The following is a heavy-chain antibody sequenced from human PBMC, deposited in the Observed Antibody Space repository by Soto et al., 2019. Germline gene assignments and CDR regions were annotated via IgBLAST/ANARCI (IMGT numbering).Heavy chain of an antibody. J-gene: IGHJ3*02. CDR2: IYSGGST. Sequence: LRLSCAASGFTVSSNYMSWVRQAPGKGLEWVSVIYSGGSTYYADSVKGRFTISRHNSKNTLYLQMNSLRAEDTAVYYCAREIDCSGGSCYSWGNAFDIWGQGTMVTVSS. CDR1: GFTVSSNY. V-gene: IGHV3-53*04. CDR3: AREIDCSGGSCYSWGNAFDI. D-gene: IGHD2-15*01.